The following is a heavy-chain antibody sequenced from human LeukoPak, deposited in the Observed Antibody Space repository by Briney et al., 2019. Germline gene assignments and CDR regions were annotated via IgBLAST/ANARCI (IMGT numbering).Heavy chain of an antibody. CDR2: IIPIFGIA. CDR1: GYTFTSYG. Sequence: VASVKVSCTASGYTFTSYGISWVRQAPGQGLEWMGRIIPIFGIANYAQKFQGRVTITADKSTSTAYMELSSLRSEDTAVYYCAREWGGTMIVVVINTYNWFDPWGQGTLVTVSS. CDR3: AREWGGTMIVVVINTYNWFDP. J-gene: IGHJ5*02. D-gene: IGHD3-22*01. V-gene: IGHV1-69*04.